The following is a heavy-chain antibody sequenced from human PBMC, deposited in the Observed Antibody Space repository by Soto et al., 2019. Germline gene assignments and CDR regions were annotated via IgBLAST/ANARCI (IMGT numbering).Heavy chain of an antibody. V-gene: IGHV3-23*01. Sequence: ASLGLSCADPGFSFSSYSMSWVRQTPGKGLEWVAAITATGDRTYYADSVTGRFTIFRDNSKKTHYLQMTSLRAEDTAMYYCATMNGYFEYWGQGTPVTVSS. CDR3: ATMNGYFEY. CDR2: ITATGDRT. J-gene: IGHJ4*02. CDR1: GFSFSSYS. D-gene: IGHD3-22*01.